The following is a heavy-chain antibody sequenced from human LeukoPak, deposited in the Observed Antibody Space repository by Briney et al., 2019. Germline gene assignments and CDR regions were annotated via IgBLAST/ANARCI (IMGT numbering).Heavy chain of an antibody. CDR2: ISGGGVST. D-gene: IGHD2-8*01. Sequence: GGSLRLSCAASGFTFSSFPMSWVRQAPGKGLEWVSVISGGGVSTYYAGSVKGRFTISRDNSKNTLYLQMNSLRAEDTAVYYCAKWARYCANGVCYYFDYWGQGTLVTVSS. J-gene: IGHJ4*02. V-gene: IGHV3-23*01. CDR1: GFTFSSFP. CDR3: AKWARYCANGVCYYFDY.